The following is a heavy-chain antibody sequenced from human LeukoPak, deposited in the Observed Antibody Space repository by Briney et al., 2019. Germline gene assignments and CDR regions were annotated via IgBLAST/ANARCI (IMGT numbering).Heavy chain of an antibody. Sequence: SETLSLTCTVSGGSISITSYYWGWIRQPPGKGLEWLGSIYYSGITYYNPSLKSRVTISVDTSKNQFSLKLSSVTATDTAVYFCARVNGGSFYYLDVWGKGTTVTVSS. D-gene: IGHD1-26*01. CDR3: ARVNGGSFYYLDV. J-gene: IGHJ6*03. V-gene: IGHV4-39*01. CDR2: IYYSGIT. CDR1: GGSISITSYY.